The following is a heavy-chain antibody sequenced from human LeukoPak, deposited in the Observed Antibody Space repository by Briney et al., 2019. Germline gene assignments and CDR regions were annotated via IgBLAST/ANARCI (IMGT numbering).Heavy chain of an antibody. D-gene: IGHD2-2*01. CDR2: INHSGSA. Sequence: SETLSLTCAVYGGSSSGYYWSWIRQPPGKGLEWIGEINHSGSANYNPSLKSRVTISVDTSKNQFSLKLSSVTAADTAVYYCARFGFVVVPAAPRGDDAFDIWGQGTMVTVSS. CDR3: ARFGFVVVPAAPRGDDAFDI. J-gene: IGHJ3*02. CDR1: GGSSSGYY. V-gene: IGHV4-34*01.